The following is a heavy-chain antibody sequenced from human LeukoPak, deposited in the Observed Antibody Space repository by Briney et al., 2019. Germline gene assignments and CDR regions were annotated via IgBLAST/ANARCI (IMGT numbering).Heavy chain of an antibody. Sequence: SETLSLTCAVYGGSFSGYYLSWIRQPPGKELEWIGEINHSGSTNYNPSLKSRVTISVDTSKNQFSLKLSSVTAADTAVYYCARAGARKNWFDPWGQGTLVTVSS. CDR2: INHSGST. CDR1: GGSFSGYY. CDR3: ARAGARKNWFDP. J-gene: IGHJ5*02. V-gene: IGHV4-34*01.